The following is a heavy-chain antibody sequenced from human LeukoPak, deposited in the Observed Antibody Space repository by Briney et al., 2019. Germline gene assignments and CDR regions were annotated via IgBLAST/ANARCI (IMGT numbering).Heavy chain of an antibody. CDR2: FYYTGST. CDR1: GGSINY. J-gene: IGHJ4*02. CDR3: ASGQFLVSNDY. D-gene: IGHD6-19*01. Sequence: SETLSLTCTVSGGSINYGGWIRQPPGKGLEWIGYFYYTGSTNYNPSLKSRVTISVDTSKNQFSLRLSSVTAADTAVYYCASGQFLVSNDYWGQGILVTVSS. V-gene: IGHV4-59*01.